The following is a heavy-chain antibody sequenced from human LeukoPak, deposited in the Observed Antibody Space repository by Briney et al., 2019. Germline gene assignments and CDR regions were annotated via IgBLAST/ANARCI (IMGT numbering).Heavy chain of an antibody. CDR2: IYTSGST. Sequence: SETLSLTCTVSGGSISSGSYYWSWIRQPAGKGLEWIVRIYTSGSTNYNPSLKSRITISVDTSNHQFSLKLSSVTAGDTAVYYCARGPSWRAFDSWGQGTMVTVSS. CDR3: ARGPSWRAFDS. CDR1: GGSISSGSYY. D-gene: IGHD3-3*01. V-gene: IGHV4-61*02. J-gene: IGHJ3*02.